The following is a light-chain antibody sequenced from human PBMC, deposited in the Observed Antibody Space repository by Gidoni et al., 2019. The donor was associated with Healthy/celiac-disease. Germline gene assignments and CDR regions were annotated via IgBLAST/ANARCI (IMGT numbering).Light chain of an antibody. CDR2: AAS. Sequence: DIQMTQSPSSLSASVGDRVTITCRASQSIRSYLNWYQQKPGKAPKLLIYAASSLQSGVPSRFRGSGSGTDFTLTISSLQPEDFATYYCQQSYSTPWTFXXXTKVEIK. CDR1: QSIRSY. CDR3: QQSYSTPWT. V-gene: IGKV1-39*01. J-gene: IGKJ1*01.